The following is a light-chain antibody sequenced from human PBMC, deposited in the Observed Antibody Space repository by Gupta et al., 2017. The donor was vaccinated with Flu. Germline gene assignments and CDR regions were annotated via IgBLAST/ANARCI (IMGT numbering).Light chain of an antibody. Sequence: GTLYLSPGERATLSCRASQSVRSSYLAWYQQKPGQAPRLLIYGASSRATGLPDRFSGSGSGTEFTLTISRLEPEDFAVYYCQQEGSSPRTFGQGTKLEIK. J-gene: IGKJ2*01. CDR2: GAS. V-gene: IGKV3-20*01. CDR3: QQEGSSPRT. CDR1: QSVRSSY.